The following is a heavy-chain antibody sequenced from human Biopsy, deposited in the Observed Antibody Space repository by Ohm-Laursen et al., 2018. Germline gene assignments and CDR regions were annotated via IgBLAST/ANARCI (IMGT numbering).Heavy chain of an antibody. D-gene: IGHD3-9*01. CDR1: GGSLRGYY. CDR2: INHSGRT. CDR3: ATKLTGYFHH. J-gene: IGHJ1*01. V-gene: IGHV4-34*01. Sequence: GTLSLTCGVSGGSLRGYYWSWIRQTPGKGLEWIGEINHSGRTNYNPSLKSRVTISVDTSKSQFSLRLNSVTAADTAVYYCATKLTGYFHHWGQGTLVIVSS.